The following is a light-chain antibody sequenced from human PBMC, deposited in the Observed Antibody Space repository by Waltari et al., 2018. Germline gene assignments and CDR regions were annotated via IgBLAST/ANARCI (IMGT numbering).Light chain of an antibody. V-gene: IGKV4-1*01. J-gene: IGKJ5*01. CDR3: QQFHSTPIT. CDR2: WAS. CDR1: QSVLYTSNSKNN. Sequence: DIVMTQSPDSLAVSLGERATINCKSSQSVLYTSNSKNNLAWFQQKPGQPPKLLIYWASTRESGVPDRFSGSGSGTDFSLTISSLQAEDVAVYFCQQFHSTPITFGQGTRLEI.